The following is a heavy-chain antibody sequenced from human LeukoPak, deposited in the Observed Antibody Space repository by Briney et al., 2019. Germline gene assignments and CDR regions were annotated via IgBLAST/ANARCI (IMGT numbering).Heavy chain of an antibody. CDR1: GFTFSSYW. V-gene: IGHV3-7*01. D-gene: IGHD1-26*01. CDR3: ARDRLELNYYYYGMDV. J-gene: IGHJ6*02. CDR2: IKQDGSEK. Sequence: GGSLRLSCAASGFTFSSYWMSWVRQAPGKGLEWVANIKQDGSEKYYVDSVMGRFTISRDNAKNSLYLQMNSLRAEDTAVYYCARDRLELNYYYYGMDVWGQGTTVTVSS.